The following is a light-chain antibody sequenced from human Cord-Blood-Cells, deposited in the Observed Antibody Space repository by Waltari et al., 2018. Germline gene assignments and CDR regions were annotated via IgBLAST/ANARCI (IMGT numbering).Light chain of an antibody. V-gene: IGKV2D-29*02. CDR3: MQRIQRPWT. Sequence: DIVMTQTPLSLSVTHGQPASISCKSSQSLLPSDGKTYLYWSLKTPGQSAQLLIYEVSNLFAGVPDRCSGSGSGTDFTLKISRVEAEDVVVYYCMQRIQRPWTFGQGTKGEIK. J-gene: IGKJ1*01. CDR1: QSLLPSDGKTY. CDR2: EVS.